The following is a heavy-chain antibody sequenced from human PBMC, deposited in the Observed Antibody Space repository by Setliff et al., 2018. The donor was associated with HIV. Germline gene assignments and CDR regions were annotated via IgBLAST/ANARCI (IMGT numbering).Heavy chain of an antibody. CDR1: GYSISSGYC. D-gene: IGHD3-22*01. CDR2: MYYSGRT. Sequence: ASETLSLTCAVSGYSISSGYCWGWIRQPPGKGLEWIGTMYYSGRTYYNRSLKSRVTISVDTSKNQFSLKLSSVTAADTAVYYCARSSGYYSTVFYWGQGTRVTVSS. CDR3: ARSSGYYSTVFY. V-gene: IGHV4-38-2*01. J-gene: IGHJ4*02.